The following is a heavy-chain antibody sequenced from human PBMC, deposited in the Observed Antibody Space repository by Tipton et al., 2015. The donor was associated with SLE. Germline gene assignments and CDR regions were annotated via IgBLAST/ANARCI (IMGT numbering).Heavy chain of an antibody. V-gene: IGHV4-34*01. CDR2: INHSGST. CDR3: ARGEGAAAPN. J-gene: IGHJ4*02. Sequence: TLSLTYAVYGGSFSDYYWSWIRQPPGKGLEWIGEINHSGSTNYNPALKSRVTISPDTSKNQFSLKLSSVTAADTAVYYCARGEGAAAPNWGQGTLVTVSS. D-gene: IGHD6-13*01. CDR1: GGSFSDYY.